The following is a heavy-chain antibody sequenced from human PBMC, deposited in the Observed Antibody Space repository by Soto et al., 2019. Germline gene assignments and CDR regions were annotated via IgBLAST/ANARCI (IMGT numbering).Heavy chain of an antibody. Sequence: GASVKVSCKASGGTFSSYAISWVRQAPGQGLEWMGGIIPIFGTANYAQKFQGRVTITADESTSTAYMELSSLRPEDTAVYYCATPRCTNGVCYGDYFDCWGQGTLVTVSS. D-gene: IGHD2-8*01. CDR2: IIPIFGTA. CDR1: GGTFSSYA. CDR3: ATPRCTNGVCYGDYFDC. V-gene: IGHV1-69*13. J-gene: IGHJ4*02.